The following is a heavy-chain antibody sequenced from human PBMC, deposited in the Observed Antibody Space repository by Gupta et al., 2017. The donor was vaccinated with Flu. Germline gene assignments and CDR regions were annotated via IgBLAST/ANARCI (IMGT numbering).Heavy chain of an antibody. J-gene: IGHJ4*02. Sequence: QVQLVESGGGVVQPGRSLRLSCAASGFTFSSYDMHWVRQAPGKGLEWVAVISYDGSNQYYVDSVRGRFTISRDNSKITVYLQMSSLRPEDMAVYYCVKEEVPPSQVDYWGQGALVTVSS. CDR3: VKEEVPPSQVDY. CDR1: GFTFSSYD. V-gene: IGHV3-30*18. D-gene: IGHD2-2*01. CDR2: ISYDGSNQ.